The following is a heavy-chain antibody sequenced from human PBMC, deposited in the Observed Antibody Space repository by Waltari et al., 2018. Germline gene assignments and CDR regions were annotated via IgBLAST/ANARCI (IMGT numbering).Heavy chain of an antibody. Sequence: EVQLLESGGGSAQPGESLRLSCAASGFTFDIYALSWVRQAPGKGLGWGSSLRGCGGDTYYADSGKGRFTVSRENSKNKVYLQMTNLRAEDTAVFYCTTDLTTAPGNVNWFHPWGQGTLVTVSS. J-gene: IGHJ5*02. D-gene: IGHD1-1*01. CDR3: TTDLTTAPGNVNWFHP. V-gene: IGHV3-23*01. CDR2: LRGCGGDT. CDR1: GFTFDIYA.